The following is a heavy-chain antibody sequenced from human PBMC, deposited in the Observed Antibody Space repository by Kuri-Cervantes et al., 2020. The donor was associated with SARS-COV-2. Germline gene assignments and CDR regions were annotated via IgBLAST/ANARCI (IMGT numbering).Heavy chain of an antibody. CDR3: ARGGTYYYDRSGFDWFDP. Sequence: SETLSLSCTASDCSISNYYWSWIRQPPGKGLEWIGYIYHSGSTNYNSSLNSRVTISIDTSNNQFALRLSTVPAADTAVYYCARGGTYYYDRSGFDWFDPWGQGTLVTVSS. D-gene: IGHD3-22*01. CDR1: DCSISNYY. J-gene: IGHJ5*02. V-gene: IGHV4-59*01. CDR2: IYHSGST.